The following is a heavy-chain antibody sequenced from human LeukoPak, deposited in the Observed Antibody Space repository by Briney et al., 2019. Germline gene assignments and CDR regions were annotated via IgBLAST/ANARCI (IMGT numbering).Heavy chain of an antibody. CDR1: AFTFSSYW. D-gene: IGHD4-23*01. Sequence: GGSLRLSCEASAFTFSSYWMSWVRQAPGKGLEWVANIKEDGSGINYVDSVKDRFTISRDNAKNSLFLQMNSLRVEDTAVYYCARDRGYSSFDYWGQGTLVTVSS. V-gene: IGHV3-7*01. CDR3: ARDRGYSSFDY. J-gene: IGHJ4*02. CDR2: IKEDGSGI.